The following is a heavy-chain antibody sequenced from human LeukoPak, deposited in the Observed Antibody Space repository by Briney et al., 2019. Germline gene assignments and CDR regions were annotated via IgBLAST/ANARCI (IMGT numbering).Heavy chain of an antibody. CDR3: ARDGITMRILEY. CDR1: GFTFDDYA. D-gene: IGHD3-10*01. V-gene: IGHV3-9*01. J-gene: IGHJ4*02. CDR2: ISWNSGSI. Sequence: GGSLRLSCAASGFTFDDYAMHWVRQAPGKGLERVSGISWNSGSIGYADSVKGRFTISRDNAKRSLYLQMDSLRAEDTAVYYCARDGITMRILEYWGQGTLVTVSS.